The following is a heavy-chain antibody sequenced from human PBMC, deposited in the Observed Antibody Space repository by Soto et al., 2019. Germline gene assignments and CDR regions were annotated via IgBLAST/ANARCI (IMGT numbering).Heavy chain of an antibody. V-gene: IGHV1-8*01. CDR3: ARVVYTDYYYYMDV. J-gene: IGHJ6*03. Sequence: ASVKVSCKASGYTFTSYDINWVRQATGQGLEWMGWMNPNSGNTGYAQKFQGRVTMTRNTSISKAYMELSSLRSEDTAVYYCARVVYTDYYYYMDVWGKGTTVTVSS. CDR2: MNPNSGNT. CDR1: GYTFTSYD.